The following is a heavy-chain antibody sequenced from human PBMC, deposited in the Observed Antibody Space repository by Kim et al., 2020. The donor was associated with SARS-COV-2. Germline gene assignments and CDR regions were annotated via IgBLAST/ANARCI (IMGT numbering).Heavy chain of an antibody. D-gene: IGHD5-18*01. J-gene: IGHJ6*02. V-gene: IGHV1-18*01. CDR3: ARDPDRYGYYYYGMDV. Sequence: ASVKVSCKASGYTFTSYGISWVRQAPGQGLEWMGWISAYNGNTNYAQKLQGRVTMTTDTSTSTAYMELRSLRSDDTAVYYCARDPDRYGYYYYGMDVWGQETTVTVSS. CDR2: ISAYNGNT. CDR1: GYTFTSYG.